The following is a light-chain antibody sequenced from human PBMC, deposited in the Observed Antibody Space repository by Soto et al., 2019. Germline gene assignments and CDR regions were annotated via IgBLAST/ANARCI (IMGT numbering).Light chain of an antibody. V-gene: IGKV3-15*01. J-gene: IGKJ1*01. CDR3: QQRNSWPWT. CDR2: GAS. CDR1: QNILSN. Sequence: IVLTQSLGTLSVSRVAGDCLTTRRSQNILSNLAWYQQKPGQAPRLRIYGASTRATGIPARFSGSGSGTEFTLTISSLEHEDFAVYYCQQRNSWPWTFGQGTKV.